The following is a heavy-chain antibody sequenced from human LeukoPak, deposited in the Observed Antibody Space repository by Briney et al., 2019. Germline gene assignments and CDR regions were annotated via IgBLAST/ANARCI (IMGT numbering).Heavy chain of an antibody. CDR2: FYYRGSRTT. D-gene: IGHD6-13*01. J-gene: IGHJ4*02. CDR1: GGSVSTGSYY. CDR3: TRASAEYSNSWSFDY. V-gene: IGHV4-39*07. Sequence: SETLSLTCGVSGGSVSTGSYYWGWIRQPPGKGLEWIGSFYYRGSRTTHYNPSLKSRVTISVDTSTNQFSLKLSSVTAADTAVFYCTRASAEYSNSWSFDYWGQGALVTVSS.